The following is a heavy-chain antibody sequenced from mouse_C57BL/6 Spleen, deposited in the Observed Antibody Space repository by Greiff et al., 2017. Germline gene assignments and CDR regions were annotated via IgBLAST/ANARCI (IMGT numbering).Heavy chain of an antibody. J-gene: IGHJ1*03. CDR1: GYTFTSYW. CDR3: ARAYYGSSYGYFDV. Sequence: QVQLQQPGAELVMPGASVKLSCKASGYTFTSYWMHWVKQRPGQGLEWIGEIDPSDSYTNYNQQFKGKSTLTVDKSSSTAYMQLSSLTSADSAVYYCARAYYGSSYGYFDVWGTGTTVTVSS. V-gene: IGHV1-69*01. D-gene: IGHD1-1*01. CDR2: IDPSDSYT.